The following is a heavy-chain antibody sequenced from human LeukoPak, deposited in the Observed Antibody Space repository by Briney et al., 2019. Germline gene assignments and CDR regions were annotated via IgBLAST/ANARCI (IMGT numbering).Heavy chain of an antibody. J-gene: IGHJ4*02. CDR1: GFTFSSFG. CDR2: ISSSGGYI. D-gene: IGHD5-18*01. CDR3: ARAGGYSYGNSDY. V-gene: IGHV3-21*01. Sequence: PGGSLRLSCAASGFTFSSFGMNWVRQAPGKGLDWVSSISSSGGYIYYADSVKDRFTISRDNSKNTLYLQMNSLRAEDTAVYYCARAGGYSYGNSDYWGQGTLVTVSS.